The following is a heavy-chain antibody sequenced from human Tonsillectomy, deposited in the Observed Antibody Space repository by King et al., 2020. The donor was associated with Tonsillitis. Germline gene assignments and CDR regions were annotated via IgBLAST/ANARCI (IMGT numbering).Heavy chain of an antibody. J-gene: IGHJ4*02. D-gene: IGHD2-21*01. Sequence: VQLVESGGGVVQPGRSLRLSCAASGFTFSSHAIHWVRQAPGKGLEWVTFISSAGSTKYYADSVKGRFTISRDNSKNTVYLQMNSLRAEDTAVYFCARDLIERFSLDYWGLGTLVTVSS. CDR2: ISSAGSTK. CDR1: GFTFSSHA. V-gene: IGHV3-30*04. CDR3: ARDLIERFSLDY.